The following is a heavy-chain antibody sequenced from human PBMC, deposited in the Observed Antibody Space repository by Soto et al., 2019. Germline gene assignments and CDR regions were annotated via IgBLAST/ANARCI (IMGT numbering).Heavy chain of an antibody. V-gene: IGHV4-31*03. D-gene: IGHD1-1*01. J-gene: IGHJ4*02. CDR1: GGSISSGGTGSY. CDR3: ASGHDAYKVRY. Sequence: QVQLQESGPGLVKPSQTLSLTCTVSGGSISSGGTGSYWTWIHQLPGKGLEWIGYIYYTGNTYYTPSLKSRPTISIDKSENQFSLKLTSVTAADTAVYFCASGHDAYKVRYWGQGTLVTVSS. CDR2: IYYTGNT.